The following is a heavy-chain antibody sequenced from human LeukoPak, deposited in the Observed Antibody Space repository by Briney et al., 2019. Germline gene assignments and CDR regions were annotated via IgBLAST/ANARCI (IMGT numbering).Heavy chain of an antibody. CDR3: ARVTYDYVWGSSPPDY. CDR2: IRYDGSNK. D-gene: IGHD3-16*01. CDR1: GFTFSSYG. V-gene: IGHV3-30*02. Sequence: GGSLRLSCAASGFTFSSYGMHWVRQAPGKGLEWVAFIRYDGSNKYYADSVKGRFTISRDNSKNSLYLQMNSLRVEDTAVYYCARVTYDYVWGSSPPDYWGQGTLVTVSS. J-gene: IGHJ4*02.